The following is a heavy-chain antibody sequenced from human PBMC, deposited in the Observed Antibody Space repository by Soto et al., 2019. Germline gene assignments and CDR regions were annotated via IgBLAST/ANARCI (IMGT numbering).Heavy chain of an antibody. D-gene: IGHD2-21*02. J-gene: IGHJ4*02. V-gene: IGHV4-59*02. CDR1: GGSGNSYY. Sequence: QVQLQESGPGLVRPSETLSLTCTVSGGSGNSYYWSWIRQTPGKGPEWIGYILYSGSTNSNPSPQRRASMSVDMSKHLFSLRLSSLTAADTAVYYCARVFPSYCGGDCAYFDSWGQGILVTVSS. CDR3: ARVFPSYCGGDCAYFDS. CDR2: ILYSGST.